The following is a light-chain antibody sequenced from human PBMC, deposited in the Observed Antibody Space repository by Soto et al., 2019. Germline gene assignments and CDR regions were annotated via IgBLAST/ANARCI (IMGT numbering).Light chain of an antibody. V-gene: IGKV1-33*01. CDR3: QQYDNLPLT. Sequence: DIQMTQSPSSLSASVGDRVTITCQASQDISNYLNWYKQKPGKAPKLLIYDASNLEKGDPSRFSGSGSGTDFTFTISSLQPEDLATYYCQQYDNLPLTCGGGTKVEIK. J-gene: IGKJ4*01. CDR2: DAS. CDR1: QDISNY.